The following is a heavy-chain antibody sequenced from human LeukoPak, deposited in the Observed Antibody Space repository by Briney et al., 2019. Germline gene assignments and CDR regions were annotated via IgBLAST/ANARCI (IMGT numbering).Heavy chain of an antibody. J-gene: IGHJ6*02. CDR1: GGTFSSYA. D-gene: IGHD2-2*01. CDR2: IIPIFGTA. Sequence: GASVKVSCKASGGTFSSYAISWVRQAPGQGLEWMGGIIPIFGTANYAQKFQGRVTITADESTSTAYMELSSLRSEDTAVYYCARKNMVVPAAIPNTYGMDVWGQGTTVTVSS. CDR3: ARKNMVVPAAIPNTYGMDV. V-gene: IGHV1-69*13.